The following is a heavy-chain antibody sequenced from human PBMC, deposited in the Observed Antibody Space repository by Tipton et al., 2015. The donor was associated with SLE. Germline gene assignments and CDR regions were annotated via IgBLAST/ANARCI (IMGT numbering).Heavy chain of an antibody. CDR1: GFTFSDYY. CDR2: ISSSSSYT. V-gene: IGHV3-11*03. D-gene: IGHD6-6*01. J-gene: IGHJ4*02. CDR3: ARKPYSSSSHYFDY. Sequence: SLRLSCAASGFTFSDYYMSWIRQAPGKGLEWVSYISSSSSYTNYADSVKGRFTISRDNAKNSLYLQMNSLRAEDTAVYYCARKPYSSSSHYFDYWGQGTLVTVSS.